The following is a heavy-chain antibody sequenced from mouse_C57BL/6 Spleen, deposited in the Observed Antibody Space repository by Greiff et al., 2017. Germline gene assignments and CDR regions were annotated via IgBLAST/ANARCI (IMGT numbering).Heavy chain of an antibody. CDR1: GYSFTDYN. J-gene: IGHJ4*01. D-gene: IGHD2-3*01. CDR3: AIHGYYGGYAMDY. CDR2: INPNYGTT. V-gene: IGHV1-39*01. Sequence: VHVQKSGPELVKPGASVKISCKASGYSFTDYNMNWVKQSNGKSLEWIGVINPNYGTTSYNQKFKGKATLTVDQSSSTAYMQLNSLTSEDSAVYYCAIHGYYGGYAMDYWGQGTSVTVSS.